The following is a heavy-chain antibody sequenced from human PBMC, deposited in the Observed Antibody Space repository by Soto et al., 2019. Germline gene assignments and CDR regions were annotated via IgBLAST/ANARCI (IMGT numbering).Heavy chain of an antibody. CDR1: GFTFSNYA. D-gene: IGHD3-22*01. J-gene: IGHJ4*02. V-gene: IGHV3-23*01. Sequence: GGSLRLSCAASGFTFSNYAMNWVRQAPGKGLEWVSGISASGSSTYYADSVKGRFTIPRDNSKNTLYLQMNSLRAEDTAIYYCAKNGVVVLTHFDYWGQGTLVTVSS. CDR3: AKNGVVVLTHFDY. CDR2: ISASGSST.